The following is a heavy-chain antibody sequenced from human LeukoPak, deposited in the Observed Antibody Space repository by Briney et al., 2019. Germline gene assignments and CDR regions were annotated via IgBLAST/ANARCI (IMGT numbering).Heavy chain of an antibody. V-gene: IGHV4-34*01. J-gene: IGHJ3*02. CDR2: INHSGST. Sequence: SETLSLTCAVYGGSFSGYYWSWIRQPPGKGLEWIGEINHSGSTNYNPSLKSRVTISVDTSKNQFSLKLSSVTAADTAVYYCARGKKVPFRLWNEVYAVDNWEQGTLVTVSS. CDR1: GGSFSGYY. CDR3: ARGKKVPFRLWNEVYAVDN. D-gene: IGHD1-1*01.